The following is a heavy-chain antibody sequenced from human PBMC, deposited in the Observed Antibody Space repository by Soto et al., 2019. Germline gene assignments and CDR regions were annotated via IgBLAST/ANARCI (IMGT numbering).Heavy chain of an antibody. V-gene: IGHV1-18*04. CDR1: GYTFSSYG. D-gene: IGHD1-26*01. J-gene: IGHJ4*02. CDR2: ISAYTGKT. CDR3: ARDLDSGSYYFDY. Sequence: EASVKVSCKASGYTFSSYGISWVRQAPGQGLEWMGWISAYTGKTNYAQKFQGRVTMTTDTSTSTAYMELRSLRSDDTAVYYCARDLDSGSYYFDYWGQGTLVTVSS.